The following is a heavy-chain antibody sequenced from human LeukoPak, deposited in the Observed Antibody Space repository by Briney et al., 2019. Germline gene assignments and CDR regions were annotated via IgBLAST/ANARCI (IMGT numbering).Heavy chain of an antibody. V-gene: IGHV3-7*01. D-gene: IGHD6-13*01. CDR2: IEQDGSEK. CDR3: ARPSSSWYGALDS. Sequence: QPGGSLRLSCAASGFTFSSYAMSWVRQAPGKGLEWVANIEQDGSEKYYVDSVKGRFTISRDNAKNSLFLQMNSLRAEDTAVYYCARPSSSWYGALDSWGQGTLVTVSS. J-gene: IGHJ4*02. CDR1: GFTFSSYA.